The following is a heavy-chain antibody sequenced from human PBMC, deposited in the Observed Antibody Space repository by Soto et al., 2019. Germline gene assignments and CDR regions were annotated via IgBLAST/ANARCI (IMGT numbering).Heavy chain of an antibody. V-gene: IGHV4-31*03. CDR1: GGSISSSGYY. CDR2: IYYSGTT. CDR3: VRCPLTFGGFIPHYFDY. D-gene: IGHD3-16*02. J-gene: IGHJ4*02. Sequence: QVQLQESGPGLVKPSQTLSLTCTVSGGSISSSGYYWSWIRQHPGKGLEWIGYIYYSGTTYYNPSLKSRLIISVDTSENQFSLKLSSVTAADTAVYYCVRCPLTFGGFIPHYFDYWGQGTLVTVSS.